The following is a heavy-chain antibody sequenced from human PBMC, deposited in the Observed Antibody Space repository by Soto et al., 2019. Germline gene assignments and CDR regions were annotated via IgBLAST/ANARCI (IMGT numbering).Heavy chain of an antibody. CDR3: AKNPGYYYDSTGYHFDE. J-gene: IGHJ4*02. Sequence: GGSLRLSCAASGFTFSSCAMGWVRQAPGKGLEWVSGISGNGGSTYYADSVKGRFTISRDTSKSTLYLQMDSLGAEDTAIYYCAKNPGYYYDSTGYHFDEWGQGTLVTVSS. CDR2: ISGNGGST. V-gene: IGHV3-23*01. CDR1: GFTFSSCA. D-gene: IGHD3-22*01.